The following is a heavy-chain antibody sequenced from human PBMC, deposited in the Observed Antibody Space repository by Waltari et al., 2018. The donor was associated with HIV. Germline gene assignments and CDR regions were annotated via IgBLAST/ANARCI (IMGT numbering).Heavy chain of an antibody. CDR1: GYTFNTYA. CDR2: ISAYNGKT. D-gene: IGHD5-18*01. V-gene: IGHV1-18*01. Sequence: QVQLVQSGGEVKKHGASVTVSCKPSGYTFNTYAISLVRQAPGRGLEWVGWISAYNGKTNYAQKFQGRVTMTTNTSTTTAYLELRSLRSDDTAVYYCASGYTYGYEIFDYWGQGTLVTVSS. CDR3: ASGYTYGYEIFDY. J-gene: IGHJ4*02.